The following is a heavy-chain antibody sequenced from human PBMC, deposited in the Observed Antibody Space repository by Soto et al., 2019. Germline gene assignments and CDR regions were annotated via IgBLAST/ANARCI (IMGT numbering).Heavy chain of an antibody. Sequence: SETLSLTCTVSGASISGFYWSWIRQSAGKGLEWIGRIYATGTTDYNPSLKSRVMMSVDTSKKQFSLKLRSVTAADTAVYYCVRDGTKTLRDWFDPWGQGISVTVSS. CDR3: VRDGTKTLRDWFDP. D-gene: IGHD1-1*01. CDR2: IYATGTT. CDR1: GASISGFY. J-gene: IGHJ5*02. V-gene: IGHV4-4*07.